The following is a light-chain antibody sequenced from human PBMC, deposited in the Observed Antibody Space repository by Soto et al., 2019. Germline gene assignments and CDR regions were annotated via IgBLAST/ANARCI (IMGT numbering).Light chain of an antibody. CDR1: QSVSSY. V-gene: IGKV3-11*01. Sequence: EIVLTQSPATLSLSPGERATLSCRASQSVSSYLAWYKQKPGQAPRLLIYDASNRATGIPARFSGSGSGTDFTLTFSSLEPEDFAVYYCQQRSNWPRALTFGGGTKVDIK. J-gene: IGKJ4*01. CDR2: DAS. CDR3: QQRSNWPRALT.